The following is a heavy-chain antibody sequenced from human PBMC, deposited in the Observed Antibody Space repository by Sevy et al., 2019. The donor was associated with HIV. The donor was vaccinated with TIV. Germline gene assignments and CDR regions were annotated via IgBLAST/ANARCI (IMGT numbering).Heavy chain of an antibody. CDR2: IYYSGST. D-gene: IGHD3-16*02. CDR3: ASGGELSHYYYYGMDV. J-gene: IGHJ6*02. Sequence: SETLSLTSTVSGGSISSSSYYWGWIRQPPGKGLEWIGSIYYSGSTYYNPSLKSRVTISVDTSKNQFSLKLSSVTAADTAVYYCASGGELSHYYYYGMDVWGQGTTVTVSS. V-gene: IGHV4-39*01. CDR1: GGSISSSSYY.